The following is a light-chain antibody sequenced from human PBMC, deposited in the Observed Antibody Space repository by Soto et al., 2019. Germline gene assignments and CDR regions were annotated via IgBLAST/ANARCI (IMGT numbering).Light chain of an antibody. V-gene: IGKV1-5*01. CDR3: QQYYRSCT. J-gene: IGKJ2*02. CDR1: QSVTDW. Sequence: DIQLTQSPSTLSASVGDRVTITCRASQSVTDWLAWYQQKPGNAPKLLIYDASSLQSGVPSRFSGSGSGTEFSLTISSLQPDDFATYYCQQYYRSCTFGQGTKVEIK. CDR2: DAS.